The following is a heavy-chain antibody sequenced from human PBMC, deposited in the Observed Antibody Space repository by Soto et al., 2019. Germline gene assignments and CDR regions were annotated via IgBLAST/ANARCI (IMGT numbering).Heavy chain of an antibody. CDR1: GFTFSSYS. V-gene: IGHV3-21*01. J-gene: IGHJ3*02. D-gene: IGHD2-15*01. CDR3: AREGSPIVVVVAASGDAFDI. Sequence: TGGSLRLSCAASGFTFSSYSMNWVRQAPGKGLEWVSSISSSSSYIYYADSVKGRFTISRDNAKNSLYLQMNSLRAEDTAVYYCAREGSPIVVVVAASGDAFDIWGEGAMVTVSS. CDR2: ISSSSSYI.